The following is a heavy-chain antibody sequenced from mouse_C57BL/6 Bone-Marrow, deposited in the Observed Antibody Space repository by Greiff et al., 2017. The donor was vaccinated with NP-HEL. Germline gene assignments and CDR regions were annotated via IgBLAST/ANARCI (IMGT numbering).Heavy chain of an antibody. V-gene: IGHV1-76*01. CDR2: IYPGSGNT. D-gene: IGHD1-1*01. Sequence: QVQLKQSGAELVRPGASVKLSCKASGYTFTDYYINWVKQRPGQGLEWIARIYPGSGNTYYNEKFKGKATLTAEKSSSTAYMQLSSLTSEDSAVYFCSNTVVAHYYAMDYWGQGTSVTVSS. CDR3: SNTVVAHYYAMDY. CDR1: GYTFTDYY. J-gene: IGHJ4*01.